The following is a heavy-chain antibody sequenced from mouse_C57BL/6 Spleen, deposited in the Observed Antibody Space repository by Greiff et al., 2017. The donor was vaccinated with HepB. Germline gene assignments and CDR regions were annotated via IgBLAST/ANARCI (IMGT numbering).Heavy chain of an antibody. CDR2: IDPSDSYT. V-gene: IGHV1-59*01. Sequence: QVQLQQPGAELVRPGTSVKLSCKASGYTFTSYWMHWVKQRPGQGLEWIGVIDPSDSYTNYNQKFKGKATLTVDTSSSTAYMQLSSLTSEDSAVYYCASGGLRRGDYWGQGTSVTVSS. D-gene: IGHD2-4*01. CDR1: GYTFTSYW. J-gene: IGHJ4*01. CDR3: ASGGLRRGDY.